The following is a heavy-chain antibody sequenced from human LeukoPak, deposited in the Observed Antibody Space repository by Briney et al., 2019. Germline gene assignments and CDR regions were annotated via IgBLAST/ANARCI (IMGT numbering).Heavy chain of an antibody. CDR3: ARQRRYDYVFDY. CDR2: INHSGST. V-gene: IGHV4-34*01. CDR1: GFTFSRNG. J-gene: IGHJ4*02. D-gene: IGHD5-12*01. Sequence: LRLSCAASGFTFSRNGMTWVRQPPGKGLEWIGEINHSGSTNYNPSLKSRVTISVDTSKNQFSLKLSSVTAADTAVYYCARQRRYDYVFDYWGQGTLVTVSS.